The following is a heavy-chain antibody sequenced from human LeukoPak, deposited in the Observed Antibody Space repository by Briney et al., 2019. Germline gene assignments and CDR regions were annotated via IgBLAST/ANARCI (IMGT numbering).Heavy chain of an antibody. V-gene: IGHV4-38-2*01. CDR3: ARLLDNDISGDPDTFDV. CDR2: MYHSGTT. CDR1: GYSISSGYY. J-gene: IGHJ3*01. Sequence: SETLSLTCAVSGYSISSGYYWGWIRQPPGKGLEWIGSMYHSGTTNYNPSLQSRVTISIDTSKSQFSLKLTSVTSADTAVYSCARLLDNDISGDPDTFDVWGQGTTVIVSS. D-gene: IGHD3-22*01.